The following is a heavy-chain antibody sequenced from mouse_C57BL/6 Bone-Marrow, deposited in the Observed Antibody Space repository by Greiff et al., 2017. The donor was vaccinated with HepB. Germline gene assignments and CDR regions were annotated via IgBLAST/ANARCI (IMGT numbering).Heavy chain of an antibody. V-gene: IGHV1-81*01. CDR1: GYTFTSYG. Sequence: LQESGAELARPGASVKLSCKASGYTFTSYGISWVKQRTGQGLEWIGEIYPRSGNTYYNEKFKGKATLTADKSSSTAYMELRSLTSEDSAVYFCARLTTVRGYYAMDYWGQGTSVTVSS. CDR3: ARLTTVRGYYAMDY. J-gene: IGHJ4*01. D-gene: IGHD1-1*01. CDR2: IYPRSGNT.